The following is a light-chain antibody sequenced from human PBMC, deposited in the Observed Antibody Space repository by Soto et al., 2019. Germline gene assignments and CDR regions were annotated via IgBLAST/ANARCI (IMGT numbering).Light chain of an antibody. V-gene: IGLV2-8*01. CDR1: SSDVGGYND. Sequence: QSALTQPPSASGSPGQSVTISCTGTSSDVGGYNDVSWNQQHPGKAPKLIIYEVSKRPSGVPDRFSGSKSGNTASLTVSGLQAEDEADYYCSSFAGRTPYVFGTGTKLTVL. CDR3: SSFAGRTPYV. J-gene: IGLJ1*01. CDR2: EVS.